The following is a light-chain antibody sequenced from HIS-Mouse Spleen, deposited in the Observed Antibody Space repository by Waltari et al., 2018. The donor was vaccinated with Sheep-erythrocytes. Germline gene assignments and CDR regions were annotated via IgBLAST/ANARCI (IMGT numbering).Light chain of an antibody. CDR2: GKN. J-gene: IGLJ3*02. Sequence: SSELTQDPAVSVALGQTVRITCQGDSLRSYYASWYQQKPGQAPVLVIYGKNNRPSWSPDRLSGSHSGNTASLTITGAQAEDEADYYGTSRDSSGNHWVFGGGTKLTVL. CDR1: SLRSYY. V-gene: IGLV3-19*01. CDR3: TSRDSSGNHWV.